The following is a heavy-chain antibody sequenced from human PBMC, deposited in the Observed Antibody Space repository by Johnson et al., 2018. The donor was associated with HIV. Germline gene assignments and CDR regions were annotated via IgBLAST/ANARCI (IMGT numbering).Heavy chain of an antibody. CDR2: ISFAGTNK. V-gene: IGHV3-30*03. D-gene: IGHD6-13*01. Sequence: QVQLVESGGGVVQPGRSLRLSCVASQFSFSSYGLHWIRQAPGKGLEWLAAISFAGTNKYYADSVKGRFTISRDNSNNTLYLQMNSLRAEDTAVYYCTTQAADAAAGAPLAFDIWGQGTMVTVSS. CDR3: TTQAADAAAGAPLAFDI. J-gene: IGHJ3*02. CDR1: QFSFSSYG.